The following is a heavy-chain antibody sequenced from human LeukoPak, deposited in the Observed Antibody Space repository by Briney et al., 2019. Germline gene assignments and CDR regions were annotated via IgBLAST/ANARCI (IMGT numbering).Heavy chain of an antibody. D-gene: IGHD3-10*01. V-gene: IGHV4-59*12. CDR1: GGSISSYY. CDR2: IYYSGST. CDR3: ARVSITMVRGGPFDY. J-gene: IGHJ4*02. Sequence: SETLSLTCTVSGGSISSYYWSWIRQPPGKGLEWIGYIYYSGSTNYNPSLKSRVTISVDTSKNQFSLKLSSVTAADTAVYYCARVSITMVRGGPFDYWGQGTPVTVSS.